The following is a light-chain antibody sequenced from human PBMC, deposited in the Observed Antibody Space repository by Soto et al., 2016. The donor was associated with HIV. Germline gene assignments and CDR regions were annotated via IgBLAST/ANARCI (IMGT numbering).Light chain of an antibody. CDR1: NAGSKS. J-gene: IGLJ2*01. CDR3: QVWDVSTDLVL. V-gene: IGLV3-21*03. CDR2: DDS. Sequence: SYELTQPPSLSVAPRKTARITCGGNNAGSKSVQWYQQKPGQAPVLVVYDDSDRPSGIPERFSGSNSGNTATLTISRVEAGDEADYYCQVWDVSTDLVLFGGGTKLTVL.